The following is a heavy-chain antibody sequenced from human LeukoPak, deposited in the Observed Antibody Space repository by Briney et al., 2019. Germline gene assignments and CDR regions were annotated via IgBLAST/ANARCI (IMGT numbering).Heavy chain of an antibody. V-gene: IGHV4-59*01. Sequence: SETLSLTCTVSGVSISSYYWTWIRQPPGKGLEWIGYIYYSGSTNYNPSLKSRVTISVDTSKNQFSLKLTSVTAADTAVYYCARGVNSGYFDYCGQGTLVTVSS. D-gene: IGHD1-26*01. CDR3: ARGVNSGYFDY. CDR1: GVSISSYY. CDR2: IYYSGST. J-gene: IGHJ4*02.